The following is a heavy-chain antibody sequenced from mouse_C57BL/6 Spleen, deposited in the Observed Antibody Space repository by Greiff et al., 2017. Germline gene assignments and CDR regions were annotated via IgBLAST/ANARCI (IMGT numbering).Heavy chain of an antibody. CDR2: IYPGNSDT. J-gene: IGHJ4*01. V-gene: IGHV1-5*01. CDR3: TRRLYYSNYDAMDY. D-gene: IGHD2-5*01. Sequence: EVQLQQSGTVLARPGASVKMSCKTSGYTFTSYWMHWVKQRPGQGLEWIGAIYPGNSDTSYNQKFKGKAKLTAVTSASTAYMELSSLTNEDSAVYYCTRRLYYSNYDAMDYWGQGTSVTVSS. CDR1: GYTFTSYW.